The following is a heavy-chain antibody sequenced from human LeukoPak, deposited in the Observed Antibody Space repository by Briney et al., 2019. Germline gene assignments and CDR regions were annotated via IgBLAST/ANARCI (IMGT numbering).Heavy chain of an antibody. D-gene: IGHD3/OR15-3a*01. V-gene: IGHV4-39*01. Sequence: SETLSLTCTVSGGSISTSSYYWGWIRQPPGKGLEWIGSIYYSGNTYYNASLKSRVSISVDTSKNQFSLRLTSVTAADTAVYYCARQTGSGLFILPGGQGTLVTVSS. J-gene: IGHJ4*02. CDR1: GGSISTSSYY. CDR3: ARQTGSGLFILP. CDR2: IYYSGNT.